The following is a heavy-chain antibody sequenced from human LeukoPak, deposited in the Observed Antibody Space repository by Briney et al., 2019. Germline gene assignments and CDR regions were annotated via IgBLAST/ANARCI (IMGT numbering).Heavy chain of an antibody. J-gene: IGHJ4*02. D-gene: IGHD2-2*01. V-gene: IGHV4-34*01. Sequence: PSETLSLTCAVYGGSFSGYYWSWIRQPPGKGLEWIGEINHSGSTNYNPSLKSRVTISVDTSKNQFSLKLSPVTAADTAVYYCARGGRVYCSSTSCSYYFDYWGQGTLVTVSS. CDR2: INHSGST. CDR3: ARGGRVYCSSTSCSYYFDY. CDR1: GGSFSGYY.